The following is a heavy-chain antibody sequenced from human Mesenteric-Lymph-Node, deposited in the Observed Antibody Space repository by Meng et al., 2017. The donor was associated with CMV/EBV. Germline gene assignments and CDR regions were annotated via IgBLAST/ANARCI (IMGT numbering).Heavy chain of an antibody. D-gene: IGHD3-22*01. Sequence: GEPLKISCAASGFTFSSYSMNWVRQAPGKGLEWVSVIYSGASTTFYADSVKGRFTISRDNSKNTLDLQMNSLRAEDTAIYYCAKSRWAFYDSSGYCFDFWGQGTLVTVSS. CDR1: GFTFSSYS. V-gene: IGHV3-23*03. CDR3: AKSRWAFYDSSGYCFDF. J-gene: IGHJ4*02. CDR2: IYSGASTT.